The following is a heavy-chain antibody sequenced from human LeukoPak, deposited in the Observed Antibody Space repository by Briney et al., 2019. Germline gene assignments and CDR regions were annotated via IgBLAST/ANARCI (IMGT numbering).Heavy chain of an antibody. CDR1: GGSFSGYY. CDR2: INHSAST. J-gene: IGHJ6*02. Sequence: PSETLSLTCAVYGGSFSGYYWSWIRQPPGKGLEWIGEINHSASTNYNPSLKSRVTISVDTSKNQFSLKLSSVTAADTAVYYCARGLRLRVPPMDVWGQGTTVTVSS. CDR3: ARGLRLRVPPMDV. V-gene: IGHV4-34*01. D-gene: IGHD5/OR15-5a*01.